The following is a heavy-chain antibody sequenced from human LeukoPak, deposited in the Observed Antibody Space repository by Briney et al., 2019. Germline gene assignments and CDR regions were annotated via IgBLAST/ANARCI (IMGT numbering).Heavy chain of an antibody. CDR1: GGSFSGYY. V-gene: IGHV4-34*01. CDR2: INHSGST. J-gene: IGHJ4*02. D-gene: IGHD3-10*01. CDR3: ARQRYVVRGVIVGHFDY. Sequence: SETLSLTCAVYGGSFSGYYWSWLRQPPGKGLEWIGEINHSGSTNYNPSLKSRVTISVDTSKNQFSLKLSSVTAADTAVYYCARQRYVVRGVIVGHFDYWGQGTLVTVSS.